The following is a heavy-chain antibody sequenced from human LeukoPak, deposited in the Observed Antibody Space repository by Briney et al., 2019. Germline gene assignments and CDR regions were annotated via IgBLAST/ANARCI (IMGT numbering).Heavy chain of an antibody. J-gene: IGHJ4*02. Sequence: GGSLRLSCAASGFTFSSYGMHWVRQAPGKGLEWVAVIWYDGSNKYYADSVKGRFTISRDNSKNTLYLQTNSLRAEDTAVYYCAKDRDSSSWYLDFDYWGQGTLVTVSS. D-gene: IGHD6-13*01. CDR1: GFTFSSYG. CDR2: IWYDGSNK. CDR3: AKDRDSSSWYLDFDY. V-gene: IGHV3-30*02.